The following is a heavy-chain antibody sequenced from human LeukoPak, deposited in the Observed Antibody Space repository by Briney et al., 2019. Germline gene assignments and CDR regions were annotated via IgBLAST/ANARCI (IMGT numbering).Heavy chain of an antibody. CDR3: ARPFSHSSGWYYDY. D-gene: IGHD6-19*01. CDR2: IKQDGSEQ. J-gene: IGHJ4*02. CDR1: GLTGSHNY. Sequence: GGSLRLSCAASGLTGSHNYVSWVRQAPGKGLEWVANIKQDGSEQYYVDSVKGRFTISRDNAKNLLYLQMNSLRAEDTAVYYCARPFSHSSGWYYDYWGQGTLVTVSS. V-gene: IGHV3-7*01.